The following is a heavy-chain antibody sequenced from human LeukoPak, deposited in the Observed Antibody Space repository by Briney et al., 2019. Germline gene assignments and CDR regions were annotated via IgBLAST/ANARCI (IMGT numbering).Heavy chain of an antibody. D-gene: IGHD3-16*01. J-gene: IGHJ5*02. CDR1: GFIFNGYT. CDR2: ISYDGSET. Sequence: PGGSLRLSCAASGFIFNGYTIRWVRQAPGKGLEWVALISYDGSETYYAESVKGRFTISRDNSKNTLYLQMNSLRAEDTAVYYCARAFEGGFDPWGQGTLVTVSS. V-gene: IGHV3-30-3*01. CDR3: ARAFEGGFDP.